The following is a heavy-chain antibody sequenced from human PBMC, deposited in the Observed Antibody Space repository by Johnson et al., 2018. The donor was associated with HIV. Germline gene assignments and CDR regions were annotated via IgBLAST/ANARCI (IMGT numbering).Heavy chain of an antibody. D-gene: IGHD6-19*01. V-gene: IGHV3-43D*03. CDR1: GFKFSSYD. CDR3: AKDIASGYTNGGTLDI. CDR2: INWEGDRT. J-gene: IGHJ3*02. Sequence: VQLVESGGGLVQPGGSLRLSCAASGFKFSSYDMDWVRQATGKGLEWVSLINWEGDRTYYGDSVKGRFTISRDNSKNSLYLQMNSLRPEDTGLYYCAKDIASGYTNGGTLDIWGQGTMVTVSS.